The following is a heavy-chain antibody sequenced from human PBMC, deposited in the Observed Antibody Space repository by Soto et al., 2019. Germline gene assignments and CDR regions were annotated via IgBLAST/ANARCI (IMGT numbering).Heavy chain of an antibody. CDR3: ASQASGWYTDY. Sequence: QVQLQESGPGLVKPSQTLSLTCTVSGGSISSGGYYCSWLRQHPGKGLEWIGYIFDSGTTYYNPSLKSRVTISVDPSKSQFSLRLTSVTATDTAVYYCASQASGWYTDYWGQGTLVTVSS. CDR2: IFDSGTT. CDR1: GGSISSGGYY. V-gene: IGHV4-31*03. J-gene: IGHJ4*02. D-gene: IGHD6-19*01.